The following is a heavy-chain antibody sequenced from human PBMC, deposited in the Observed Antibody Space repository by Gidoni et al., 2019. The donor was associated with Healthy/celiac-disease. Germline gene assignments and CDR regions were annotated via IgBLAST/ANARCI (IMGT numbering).Heavy chain of an antibody. V-gene: IGHV4-61*02. Sequence: QAQLQESGPGLAKPTQTLSRTCTASAASISSGSHYWSWIRQPAGKGLEWIGRIYTSGSTNYSPALKSRVTMSVGTSRSQFSLKRDSVTAADTAVCYCARDRVGRGLGVDYWGQGTLVTVSS. CDR2: IYTSGST. CDR3: ARDRVGRGLGVDY. D-gene: IGHD3-10*01. J-gene: IGHJ4*02. CDR1: AASISSGSHY.